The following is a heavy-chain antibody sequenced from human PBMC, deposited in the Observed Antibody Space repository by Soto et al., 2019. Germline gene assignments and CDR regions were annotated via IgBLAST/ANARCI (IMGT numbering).Heavy chain of an antibody. J-gene: IGHJ6*02. CDR1: GYTFTSYG. CDR2: ISAYNGNT. Sequence: QVQLVQSGAEVMKPGASVKVSCKASGYTFTSYGISWVRQAPGQGLEWMGWISAYNGNTNYAQKLQGRVTMTTDTSTSTAYMELRSLRSDDTAVYYCARADALYYYYYGMDVWGQGTTVTVSS. V-gene: IGHV1-18*01. CDR3: ARADALYYYYYGMDV.